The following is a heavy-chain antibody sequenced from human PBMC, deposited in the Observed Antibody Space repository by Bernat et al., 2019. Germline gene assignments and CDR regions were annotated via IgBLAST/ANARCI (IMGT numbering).Heavy chain of an antibody. CDR1: GYTFTGYY. Sequence: QVQLVQSGAEVKKPGASVKVSCKASGYTFTGYYMHWVRQAPGQGLEWMGRINPNSGGTNYAQKFQGRVTMTRDMSIRTAYMELSRLRSDDTAVYYCARVRCSSTSCYFPWFDPWGQGTLVTVSS. D-gene: IGHD2-2*01. CDR2: INPNSGGT. V-gene: IGHV1-2*06. CDR3: ARVRCSSTSCYFPWFDP. J-gene: IGHJ5*02.